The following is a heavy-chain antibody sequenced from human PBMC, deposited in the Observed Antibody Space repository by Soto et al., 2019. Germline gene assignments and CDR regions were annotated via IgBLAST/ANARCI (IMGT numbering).Heavy chain of an antibody. CDR3: ARKRDRIPNGMDV. Sequence: QLQLQESGSGLVKPSQTLSLTCAVSGGSISSGGYSWSWIRQPPGKGLEWIGYIYHSGSTYYNPSLESRVTIAVDRSKNQFSLKLSSVTAAATAVYYCARKRDRIPNGMDVWGQGTTVTVSS. CDR2: IYHSGST. V-gene: IGHV4-30-2*01. J-gene: IGHJ6*02. CDR1: GGSISSGGYS.